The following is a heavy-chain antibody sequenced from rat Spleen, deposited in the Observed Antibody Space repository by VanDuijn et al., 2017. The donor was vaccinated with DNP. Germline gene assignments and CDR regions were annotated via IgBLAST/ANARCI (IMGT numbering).Heavy chain of an antibody. CDR1: GFTFSDYN. CDR2: IGYEGSGI. CDR3: AKIAAGAMDA. Sequence: EVQLVDSGGGLVQPGRSLKLSCAASGFTFSDYNMAWVRQAPKKGLEWVASIGYEGSGIYFGDSVKGRFTVSRDDTKSTLYLQMNSLTSEDTATYYCAKIAAGAMDAWGQGTSVTVSS. V-gene: IGHV5-22*01. J-gene: IGHJ4*01. D-gene: IGHD1-2*01.